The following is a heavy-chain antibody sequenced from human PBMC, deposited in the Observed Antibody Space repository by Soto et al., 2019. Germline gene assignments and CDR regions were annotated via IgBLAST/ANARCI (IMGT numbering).Heavy chain of an antibody. V-gene: IGHV3-23*01. Sequence: GGSLRLSCAASGFTFSSYAMSWVRQAPGKGLEWVSAISGSGGSTYYADSVKGRFTISRDNSKNTLYLQMNSLRAEDTAVYYCAKGGYCSSTSCSRMDVWGQGTTVTVSS. CDR3: AKGGYCSSTSCSRMDV. D-gene: IGHD2-2*01. CDR1: GFTFSSYA. CDR2: ISGSGGST. J-gene: IGHJ6*01.